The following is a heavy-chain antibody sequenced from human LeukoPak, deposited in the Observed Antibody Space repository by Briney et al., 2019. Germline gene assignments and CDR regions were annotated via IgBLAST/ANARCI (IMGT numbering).Heavy chain of an antibody. J-gene: IGHJ4*02. D-gene: IGHD6-19*01. CDR2: INSGGTT. CDR3: AKQDIRSSAWYD. Sequence: SGGSLRLSCAASGFTVSSKYMAWVRQAPGKGLEWVSFINSGGTTNYADSVKGRFTISRDYSKNTLNLQMNSLRAEDTAVYYCAKQDIRSSAWYDWGQGTLVTVSS. V-gene: IGHV3-66*01. CDR1: GFTVSSKY.